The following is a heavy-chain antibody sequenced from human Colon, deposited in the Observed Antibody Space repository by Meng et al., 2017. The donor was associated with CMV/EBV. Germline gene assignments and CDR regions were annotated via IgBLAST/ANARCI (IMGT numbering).Heavy chain of an antibody. V-gene: IGHV3-9*01. CDR1: GFTFDDYA. Sequence: SLKISCAASGFTFDDYAMHWVRQAPGKGLEWVSGISWNSGSIGYADSVKGRFTISRDNAKNSLYLQMNSLRAEDTALYYCAKGGDNWNDVSDFDYWGQGTLVTVSS. J-gene: IGHJ4*02. CDR3: AKGGDNWNDVSDFDY. CDR2: ISWNSGSI. D-gene: IGHD1-1*01.